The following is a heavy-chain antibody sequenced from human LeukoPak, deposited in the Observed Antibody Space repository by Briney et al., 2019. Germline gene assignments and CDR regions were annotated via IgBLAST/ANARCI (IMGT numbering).Heavy chain of an antibody. V-gene: IGHV3-48*01. CDR2: ISSSDTI. D-gene: IGHD1-26*01. Sequence: GGSLRLSCAASGFTFSSYGMNWVRQAPGKGLEWVSYISSSDTIYYADSVKGRFTISRNNAKNSLYLQMNSLKTEDTAVYYCARVFSSGRRLIDYWGQGTLVTVSS. J-gene: IGHJ4*02. CDR3: ARVFSSGRRLIDY. CDR1: GFTFSSYG.